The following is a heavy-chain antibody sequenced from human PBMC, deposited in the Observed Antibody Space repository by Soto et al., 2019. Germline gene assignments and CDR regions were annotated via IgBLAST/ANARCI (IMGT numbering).Heavy chain of an antibody. CDR3: ARLISFDYGDLTSGSDY. D-gene: IGHD4-17*01. CDR2: IYYSGST. V-gene: IGHV4-31*03. Sequence: TLSLPCTVSGGSISSGGYYWSWIRQHPGKGLEWIGYIYYSGSTYYNPSLKSRVTISVDTSKNQFSLKLSSVTAADTAVYYCARLISFDYGDLTSGSDYWGQGTLVTVSS. CDR1: GGSISSGGYY. J-gene: IGHJ4*02.